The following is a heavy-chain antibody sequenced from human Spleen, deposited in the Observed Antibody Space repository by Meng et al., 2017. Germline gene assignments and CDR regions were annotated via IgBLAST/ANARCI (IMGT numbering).Heavy chain of an antibody. CDR1: SGSFSGYY. CDR3: ARGATLFAYFDY. Sequence: SETLSLTCAVYSGSFSGYYWSWIRQPPGKGLEWIGEINHSGSTNYNPSLKRRVTISVDTSKNQFSLKLGSVTAADTAVYYCARGATLFAYFDYWGQGTQGTVSS. CDR2: INHSGST. D-gene: IGHD2-21*01. J-gene: IGHJ4*02. V-gene: IGHV4-34*01.